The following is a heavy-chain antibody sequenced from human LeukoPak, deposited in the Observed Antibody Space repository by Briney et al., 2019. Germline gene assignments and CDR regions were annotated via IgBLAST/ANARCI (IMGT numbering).Heavy chain of an antibody. D-gene: IGHD3-10*02. CDR2: ISSSSSYI. CDR1: GFTFSSYS. J-gene: IGHJ6*03. CDR3: ARDHVSHYMDV. Sequence: GGSLRLSCAASGFTFSSYSMNWVRQAPGKGLEWVSSISSSSSYIYYADSVKGRFTISRDNAKNSLYLRMNSLRAEDTAVYYCARDHVSHYMDVWGKGTTVTISS. V-gene: IGHV3-21*01.